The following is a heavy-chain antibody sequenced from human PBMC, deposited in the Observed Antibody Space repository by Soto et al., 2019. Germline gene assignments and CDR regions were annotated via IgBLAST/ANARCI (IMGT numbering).Heavy chain of an antibody. CDR2: TYYRSKWYY. Sequence: SQTLSLTCAITRDSVSSNSAGWSWVRQSPSRGLEWLGRTYYRSKWYYEYAVSVRGRITINPDTSKNQYSLQLNSVTPEDTAVYFCARGEQYSGRIFDYWGQGTLVNVSS. D-gene: IGHD1-26*01. J-gene: IGHJ4*01. CDR3: ARGEQYSGRIFDY. V-gene: IGHV6-1*01. CDR1: RDSVSSNSAG.